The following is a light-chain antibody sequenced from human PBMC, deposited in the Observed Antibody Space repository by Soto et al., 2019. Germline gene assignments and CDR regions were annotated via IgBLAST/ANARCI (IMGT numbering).Light chain of an antibody. Sequence: LTQPASVSGSPGQSITISCAGTSSDIGGYNYVSWYQQHPGKAPKVMIYEVSNRPSGVSNRFSGSKSGNTASLTISGLQAEDEADYYCSSYTSSSTLYVFGTGTKVTVL. CDR2: EVS. V-gene: IGLV2-14*01. CDR3: SSYTSSSTLYV. CDR1: SSDIGGYNY. J-gene: IGLJ1*01.